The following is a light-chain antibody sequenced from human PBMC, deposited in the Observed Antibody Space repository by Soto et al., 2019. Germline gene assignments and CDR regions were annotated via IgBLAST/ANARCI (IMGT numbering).Light chain of an antibody. CDR3: QKYNSYPWT. Sequence: DIQMTQSPSTLSASVGDRVTITCRASQSISSWLAWYQQKPGKAPKLLIYKASSLESGVPSRFSGSGSGTEFTLTISSLQPDDVATYYCQKYNSYPWTFGQGTKVAIK. CDR2: KAS. J-gene: IGKJ1*01. CDR1: QSISSW. V-gene: IGKV1-5*03.